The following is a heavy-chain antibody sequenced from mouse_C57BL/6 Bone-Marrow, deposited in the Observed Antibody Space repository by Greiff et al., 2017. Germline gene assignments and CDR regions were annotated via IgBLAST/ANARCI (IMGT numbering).Heavy chain of an antibody. CDR1: GFSLTSYG. Sequence: QVQLQQSGPGLVQPSQSLSITCTVSGFSLTSYGVHWVRQSPGKGLEWLGVIWSGGSTDYNAAFISRLSISKDNSKSQVFFKMNSLQADDTAIYYCARTPGPAYWGQGTLVTVSA. J-gene: IGHJ3*01. V-gene: IGHV2-2*01. CDR3: ARTPGPAY. CDR2: IWSGGST. D-gene: IGHD3-2*02.